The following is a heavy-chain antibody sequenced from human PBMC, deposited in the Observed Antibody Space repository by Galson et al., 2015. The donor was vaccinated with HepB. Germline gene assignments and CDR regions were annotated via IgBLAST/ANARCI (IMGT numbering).Heavy chain of an antibody. Sequence: SLRLSCAASGFTFSDYAMHWVRQAPGKGLEWISGIGSDSGVTDYADSVKGRFTINRDNAKNSLYLQMNSLRVEDTALYYCAKKSCSGGRCYYDYWGQGTLVTVSS. V-gene: IGHV3-9*01. CDR3: AKKSCSGGRCYYDY. CDR2: IGSDSGVT. D-gene: IGHD2-15*01. J-gene: IGHJ4*02. CDR1: GFTFSDYA.